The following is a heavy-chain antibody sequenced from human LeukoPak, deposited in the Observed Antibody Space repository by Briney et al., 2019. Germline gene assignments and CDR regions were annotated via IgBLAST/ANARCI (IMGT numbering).Heavy chain of an antibody. CDR1: GYTFTIYA. CDR2: INAGNGNT. D-gene: IGHD6-13*01. Sequence: ASVTVSFKASGYTFTIYAMHWVRQAPGQRLEWMGWINAGNGNTKYSQKFQGRVTITRDTSASTAYMELSSLRSEDTAVYYCARDQGIAAAGRYYYGMDVWGKGTTVTVSS. CDR3: ARDQGIAAAGRYYYGMDV. V-gene: IGHV1-3*01. J-gene: IGHJ6*04.